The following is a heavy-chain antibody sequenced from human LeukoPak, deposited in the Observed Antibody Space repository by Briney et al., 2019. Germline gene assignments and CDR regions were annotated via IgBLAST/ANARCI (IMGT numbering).Heavy chain of an antibody. D-gene: IGHD3-16*01. J-gene: IGHJ3*02. CDR1: GFTFSKNS. CDR2: ISSSSNYI. CDR3: ARDGARRDALDI. V-gene: IGHV3-21*06. Sequence: GGSLRLSCAASGFTFSKNSFNWVRQAPGKGLEWVSSISSSSNYIYYADSVKGRFSISRDDAKSSVYMEMNSLRGEDTAVYYCARDGARRDALDIWGQGTMVIVSS.